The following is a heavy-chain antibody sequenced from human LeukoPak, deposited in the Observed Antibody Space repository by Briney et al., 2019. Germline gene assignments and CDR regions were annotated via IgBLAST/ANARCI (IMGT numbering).Heavy chain of an antibody. CDR2: ITNSGGGT. Sequence: GGSLRLSCAASGFTFSKYAMSWVRQAPGKGLEWVSGITNSGGGTFYADSVKGRFTISRDNSKNTLYLQMNNLRAEDTAIYYCAKKGAVTATGYFDYWGQGTLVTVSS. V-gene: IGHV3-23*01. CDR1: GFTFSKYA. D-gene: IGHD2-21*02. J-gene: IGHJ4*02. CDR3: AKKGAVTATGYFDY.